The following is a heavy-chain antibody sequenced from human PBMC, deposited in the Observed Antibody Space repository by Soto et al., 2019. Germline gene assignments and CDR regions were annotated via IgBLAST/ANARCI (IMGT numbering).Heavy chain of an antibody. Sequence: GGSLRLSCAASGFTFSSYTMNWVRQAPGRGLEWVSSISASGARTYYADSVKGRFTISRDNPKNSLSLQMNSLRAEDTALYFCTKPSGAINPPANWFDPWGQGTLVTVSS. J-gene: IGHJ5*02. CDR3: TKPSGAINPPANWFDP. CDR2: ISASGART. V-gene: IGHV3-23*01. CDR1: GFTFSSYT.